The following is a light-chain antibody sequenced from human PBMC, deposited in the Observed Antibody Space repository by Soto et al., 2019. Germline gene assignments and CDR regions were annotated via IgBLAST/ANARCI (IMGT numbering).Light chain of an antibody. CDR2: EVS. CDR1: SSDVGAYNY. V-gene: IGLV2-14*01. Sequence: QSVLTQPASVSGSPGQSITISCTGTSSDVGAYNYVSWYQQHPDKAPKLMIFEVSHRPSGVSNRFSGSNSGNTASLTISGLQAEDEADYFCSSYTSNRTLVFGGGTKLTVL. CDR3: SSYTSNRTLV. J-gene: IGLJ3*02.